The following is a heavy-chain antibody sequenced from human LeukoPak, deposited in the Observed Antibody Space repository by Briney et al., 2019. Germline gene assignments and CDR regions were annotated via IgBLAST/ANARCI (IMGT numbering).Heavy chain of an antibody. J-gene: IGHJ3*02. CDR3: ARILGAYCSGGSCPDAFDI. V-gene: IGHV4-38-2*01. Sequence: SDTLSLTCAVSGYSISSGYYWGWIRQPPGKGLEWIGNIYHSGRTYYNPSLKSRVTISVDTSKNQFSLKLISVTAADTAVYYCARILGAYCSGGSCPDAFDIWGQGTMVTVSS. CDR2: IYHSGRT. D-gene: IGHD2-15*01. CDR1: GYSISSGYY.